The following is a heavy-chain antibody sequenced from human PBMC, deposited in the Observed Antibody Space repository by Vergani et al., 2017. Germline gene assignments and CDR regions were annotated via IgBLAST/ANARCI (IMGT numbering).Heavy chain of an antibody. CDR1: GITFWKFG. CDR2: ISWNSGAV. J-gene: IGHJ3*01. CDR3: TKGSVYYHDSAGHGYDPYTGFVL. D-gene: IGHD5-12*01. V-gene: IGHV3-9*01. Sequence: EVDLVESGGGLAQPGGSLRLSCEASGITFWKFGMHWVRQGPGKGLEWVSGISWNSGAVDYADSVRGRFNISRDNAKNSLFLEMNSLRFEDTAVYFCTKGSVYYHDSAGHGYDPYTGFVLWGQGTLVTVSS.